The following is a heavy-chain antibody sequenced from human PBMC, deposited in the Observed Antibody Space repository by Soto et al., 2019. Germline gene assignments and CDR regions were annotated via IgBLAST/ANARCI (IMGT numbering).Heavy chain of an antibody. Sequence: EVRLVESGGGLVQPGRSLRLSCAAAGFTFDDYAMHWVRQAPGKGLEWVSSISWNSGNIDYADSVKGRFTVSRDNANNFLYLHMSSLRPEDTALYFCANDVSITTSYLAHWGQGTLVTVSS. CDR3: ANDVSITTSYLAH. J-gene: IGHJ4*02. CDR2: ISWNSGNI. CDR1: GFTFDDYA. V-gene: IGHV3-9*01. D-gene: IGHD1-1*01.